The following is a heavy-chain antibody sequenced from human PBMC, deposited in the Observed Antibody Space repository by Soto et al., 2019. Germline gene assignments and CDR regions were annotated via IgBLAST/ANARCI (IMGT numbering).Heavy chain of an antibody. Sequence: WETLSLTCAVYGGSFSGYYWSWIRQPPGKGLEWIGEINHSGSTNYNPTLKSRVTISVDTSKNQFSLKLSSVTAADTAVYYCARGKEVDYWGQGTLVTVSS. CDR3: ARGKEVDY. V-gene: IGHV4-34*01. CDR2: INHSGST. J-gene: IGHJ4*02. CDR1: GGSFSGYY.